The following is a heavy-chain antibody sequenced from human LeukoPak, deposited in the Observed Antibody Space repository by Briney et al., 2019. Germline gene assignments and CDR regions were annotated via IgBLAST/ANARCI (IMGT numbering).Heavy chain of an antibody. D-gene: IGHD3-10*01. J-gene: IGHJ4*02. CDR2: IYHSGST. CDR1: GGSISSGGYS. Sequence: PSETLSLTCAVSGGSISSGGYSWSWIRQPPGKGLEWIGYIYHSGSTYCNPSLKSRVTISVDRSKNQFSLKLSSVTAADTAVYYCARDGHYGSATLFDYWGQGTLVTVSS. V-gene: IGHV4-30-2*01. CDR3: ARDGHYGSATLFDY.